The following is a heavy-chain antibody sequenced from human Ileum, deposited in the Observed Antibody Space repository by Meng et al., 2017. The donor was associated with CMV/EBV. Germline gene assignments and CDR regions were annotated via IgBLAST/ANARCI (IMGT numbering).Heavy chain of an antibody. CDR1: AYSFSRYW. Sequence: SAYSFSRYWIGWVRQMPGKGLEWMGSIYPADSATRYSPSFEGQVTFSADTSVSTAYLQWSSLKASDTAMYFCARQDILGEPVARYDYWGQGTLVTVSS. CDR3: ARQDILGEPVARYDY. J-gene: IGHJ4*02. V-gene: IGHV5-51*01. D-gene: IGHD2-2*01. CDR2: IYPADSAT.